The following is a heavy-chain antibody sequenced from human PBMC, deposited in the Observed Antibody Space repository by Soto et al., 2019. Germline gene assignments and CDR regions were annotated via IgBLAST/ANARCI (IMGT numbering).Heavy chain of an antibody. D-gene: IGHD3-16*01. V-gene: IGHV3-30*03. CDR1: VVTFTDYG. CDR2: ISYDGKQT. J-gene: IGHJ2*01. CDR3: ARDGWGSNWYFDR. Sequence: WESLRPSCAAPVVTFTDYGMHWFRQAPGKGLEWVAVISYDGKQTYYADSVKGRFTISKDKSKRTLFLQMNSLRVDDTAGYYCARDGWGSNWYFDRWGRGTLVTVSS.